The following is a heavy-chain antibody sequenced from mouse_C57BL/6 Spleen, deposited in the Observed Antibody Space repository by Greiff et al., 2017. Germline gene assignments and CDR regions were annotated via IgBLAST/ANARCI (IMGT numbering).Heavy chain of an antibody. CDR2: ISDGGSYT. V-gene: IGHV5-4*03. Sequence: EVKLVESGGGLVKPGGSLKLSCAASGFTFSSYAMSWVRQTPEKRLEWVATISDGGSYTYYPDNVKGRFTISRDNAKNNLYLQMSHLKSEDTAMYYCARGPLITSPYYYAMDYWGQGTSVTVSS. CDR1: GFTFSSYA. J-gene: IGHJ4*01. D-gene: IGHD1-1*01. CDR3: ARGPLITSPYYYAMDY.